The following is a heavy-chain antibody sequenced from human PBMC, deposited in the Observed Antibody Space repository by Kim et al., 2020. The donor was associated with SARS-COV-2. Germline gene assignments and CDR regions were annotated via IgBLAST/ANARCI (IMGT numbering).Heavy chain of an antibody. D-gene: IGHD1-26*01. CDR1: GFTFSSYW. J-gene: IGHJ5*02. V-gene: IGHV3-74*01. CDR3: ARVRSGSDSWLDP. Sequence: GGSLRLSCAASGFTFSSYWMHWVRQAPGKGLVWVSRINSDGSTISYADSVKGRFTISGDNAKNTLYLQMNSLRAEDTAVYYCARVRSGSDSWLDPWGQGTLVTVSS. CDR2: INSDGSTI.